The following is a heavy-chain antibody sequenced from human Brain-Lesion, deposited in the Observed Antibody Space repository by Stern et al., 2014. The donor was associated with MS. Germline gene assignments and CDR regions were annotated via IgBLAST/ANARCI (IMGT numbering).Heavy chain of an antibody. CDR1: GGSISSGGYY. CDR2: IFNSGST. Sequence: QVQLVQSGPGLVKPSQTLSLSCTVSGGSISSGGYYWSWIRQPAGKGLEWIGRIFNSGSTSYNPSLQSLATISIETAKNQFSLRLNPMTAADTAVYYCARGRVVPGFQYYATDVWGQGTTVIVSS. J-gene: IGHJ6*02. V-gene: IGHV4-61*02. CDR3: ARGRVVPGFQYYATDV. D-gene: IGHD2-2*01.